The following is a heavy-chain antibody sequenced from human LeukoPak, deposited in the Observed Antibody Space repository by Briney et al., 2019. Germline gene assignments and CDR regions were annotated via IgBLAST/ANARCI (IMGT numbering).Heavy chain of an antibody. CDR2: IIPIFGTA. Sequence: SVKVSCKASGGAFSSYAISWVRQAPGQGLEWMGGIIPIFGTANYAQKFQGRVTITTDESTSIAYMELSSLRSEDTAVYYCARATGGYSYGTYYFDYWGQGTLVTVSS. CDR3: ARATGGYSYGTYYFDY. CDR1: GGAFSSYA. D-gene: IGHD5-18*01. V-gene: IGHV1-69*05. J-gene: IGHJ4*02.